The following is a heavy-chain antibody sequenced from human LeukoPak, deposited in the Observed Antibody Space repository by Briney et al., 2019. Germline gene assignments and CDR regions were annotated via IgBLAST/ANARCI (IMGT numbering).Heavy chain of an antibody. CDR2: IKSKSDREAT. J-gene: IGHJ4*02. CDR3: TASGV. Sequence: GGSLRLSCVASGLTFSDALVTWVRQAPGKGLEWIGHIKSKSDREATGYAAPVKGRFTISRDDSKNTVYLQMNSLKTEDTTVYYCTASGVWGQGTLVTVSS. D-gene: IGHD7-27*01. V-gene: IGHV3-15*01. CDR1: GLTFSDAL.